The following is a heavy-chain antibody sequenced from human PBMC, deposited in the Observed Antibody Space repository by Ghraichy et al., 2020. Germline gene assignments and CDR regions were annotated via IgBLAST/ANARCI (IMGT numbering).Heavy chain of an antibody. CDR2: ISGSGGST. J-gene: IGHJ5*02. CDR3: AKDQLGYCSSTSCPGPWFDP. CDR1: GFTFSSYA. D-gene: IGHD2-2*03. Sequence: GGTLRLSCAASGFTFSSYAMSWVRQAPGKGLEWVSAISGSGGSTYYADSVKGRFTISRDNSKNTLYLQMNSLRAEDTAVYYCAKDQLGYCSSTSCPGPWFDPWGQGTLVTVSS. V-gene: IGHV3-23*01.